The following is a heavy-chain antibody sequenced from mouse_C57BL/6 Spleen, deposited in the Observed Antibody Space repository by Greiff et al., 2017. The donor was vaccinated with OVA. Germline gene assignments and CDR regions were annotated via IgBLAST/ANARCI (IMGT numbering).Heavy chain of an antibody. CDR2: ISDGGSYT. Sequence: EVQVVESGGGLVKPGGSLKLSCAASGFTFSSYAMSWVRQTPEKRLEWVATISDGGSYTYYPDNVKGRFTISRDNAKNNLYLQMSHLKSEDTAMYYCAREERIAYWGQGTLVTVSA. CDR1: GFTFSSYA. CDR3: AREERIAY. V-gene: IGHV5-4*01. J-gene: IGHJ3*01.